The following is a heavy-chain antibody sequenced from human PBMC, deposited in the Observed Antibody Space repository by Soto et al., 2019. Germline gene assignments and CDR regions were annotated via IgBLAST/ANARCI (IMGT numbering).Heavy chain of an antibody. Sequence: QVQLVQSGAEVKKPGASVKVSCKASGYTFTGYYMHWVRQAPGQGLEWMGWINPNSGGTNYAQKFQGWVTMTRDTSISTAYMELSRLRSDDTAVYYCARDYRVAATGFLGGMDVWGQGTTVTVSS. J-gene: IGHJ6*02. CDR3: ARDYRVAATGFLGGMDV. V-gene: IGHV1-2*04. CDR1: GYTFTGYY. D-gene: IGHD2-15*01. CDR2: INPNSGGT.